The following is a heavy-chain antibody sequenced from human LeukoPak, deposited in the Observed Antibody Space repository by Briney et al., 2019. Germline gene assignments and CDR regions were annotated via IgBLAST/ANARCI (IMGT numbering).Heavy chain of an antibody. CDR2: IYYSGST. Sequence: PSETLSLTCIVSGGSISSYYWSWIRQPPGKGLEWIGYIYYSGSTNYNPSLKSRVTMSVDTSKNQFSLKLSSVTAADTAVYYCARGPRVGYYDSSGYYHYYFYMDVWGKGTTVTISS. J-gene: IGHJ6*03. D-gene: IGHD3-22*01. CDR3: ARGPRVGYYDSSGYYHYYFYMDV. CDR1: GGSISSYY. V-gene: IGHV4-59*12.